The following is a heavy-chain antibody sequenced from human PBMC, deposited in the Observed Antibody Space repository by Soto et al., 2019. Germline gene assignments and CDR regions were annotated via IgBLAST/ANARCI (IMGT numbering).Heavy chain of an antibody. Sequence: ASVKVSCKASGYTFTGHYMHWVRQAPGQGLEWMGWINPNSGGTNYAQKFQGWVTMTRDTSISTAYMELSRLRSDDTAVYYCARGSYSSGWYWRNWFDPWGQGTLVTVSS. CDR1: GYTFTGHY. CDR3: ARGSYSSGWYWRNWFDP. J-gene: IGHJ5*02. CDR2: INPNSGGT. V-gene: IGHV1-2*04. D-gene: IGHD6-19*01.